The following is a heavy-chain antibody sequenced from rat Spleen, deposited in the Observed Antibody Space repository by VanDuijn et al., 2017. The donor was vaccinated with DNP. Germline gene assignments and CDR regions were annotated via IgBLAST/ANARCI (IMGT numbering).Heavy chain of an antibody. D-gene: IGHD1-1*01. CDR2: VSATGRRT. CDR3: ASLLLPNWFTY. V-gene: IGHV5-7*01. Sequence: EVQLVESGGGLVQPGRSLKLSCAASGFTFSAYYMAWVRQAPAKGLEWVATVSATGRRTYYLDSVKGRFTISRDNAKSTLYLQMDSLRSEETATYYCASLLLPNWFTYWGQGTLVTVSS. CDR1: GFTFSAYY. J-gene: IGHJ3*01.